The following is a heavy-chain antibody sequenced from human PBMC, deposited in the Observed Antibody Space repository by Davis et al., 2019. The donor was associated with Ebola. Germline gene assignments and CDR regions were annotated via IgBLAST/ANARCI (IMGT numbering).Heavy chain of an antibody. CDR3: ARQASSGDLDY. CDR1: GGSFSGSY. J-gene: IGHJ4*02. CDR2: IYYSGST. D-gene: IGHD3-22*01. V-gene: IGHV4-39*01. Sequence: PSETLSLTCAVYGGSFSGSYWSWIRQPPGKGLEWIGSIYYSGSTYYNPSLKSRVTISVDTSKNKFSLKLSSVTAADTAVYYCARQASSGDLDYWGQGTLVTVSS.